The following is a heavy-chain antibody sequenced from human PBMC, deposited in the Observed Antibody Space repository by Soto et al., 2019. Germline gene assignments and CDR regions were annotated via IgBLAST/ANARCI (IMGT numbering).Heavy chain of an antibody. V-gene: IGHV3-30-3*01. CDR3: ARDFSYTPRRQTTYYYDSSGYPF. CDR1: GFTFSSYA. Sequence: QVQLVESGGGVVQPGRSLRLSCAASGFTFSSYAMHWVRQAPGKGLEGVAVISYDGSNKYYADSVKGRFTISRDNSKNALYLQMNSLRAEDTAVYYCARDFSYTPRRQTTYYYDSSGYPFWGQGTLVTVSS. D-gene: IGHD3-22*01. CDR2: ISYDGSNK. J-gene: IGHJ4*02.